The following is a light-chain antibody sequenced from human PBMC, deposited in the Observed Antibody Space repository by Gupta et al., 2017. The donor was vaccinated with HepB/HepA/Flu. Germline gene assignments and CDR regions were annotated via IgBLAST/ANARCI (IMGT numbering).Light chain of an antibody. J-gene: IGLJ2*01. CDR1: SGHSSYI. Sequence: QPVLSHSSLACASLRSPVMLTCTLSSGHSSYIIAWHQQQPGKAPRYLMKLEGSGSYNKGSGVPDRFSGSSSGADRYLTISNLQSEDEADYYCETWDSNTVVFGGGTKLTVL. V-gene: IGLV4-60*03. CDR3: ETWDSNTVV. CDR2: LEGSGSY.